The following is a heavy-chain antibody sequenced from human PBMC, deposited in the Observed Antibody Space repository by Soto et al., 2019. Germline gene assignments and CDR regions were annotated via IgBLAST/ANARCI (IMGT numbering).Heavy chain of an antibody. CDR3: ARDPGEDSYYYYGMDV. V-gene: IGHV1-18*01. D-gene: IGHD2-15*01. Sequence: SVKVSFRASGYTFPSYGISWVRQAPVQGLEWMGWISAYNGNTNYAQKLQGRVTMTTDASTSTAYMELRSLRSDDTAVYYCARDPGEDSYYYYGMDVWGQGTKVTVSS. J-gene: IGHJ6*02. CDR2: ISAYNGNT. CDR1: GYTFPSYG.